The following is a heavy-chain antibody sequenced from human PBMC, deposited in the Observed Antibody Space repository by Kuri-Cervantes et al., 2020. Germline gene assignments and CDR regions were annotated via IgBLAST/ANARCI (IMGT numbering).Heavy chain of an antibody. Sequence: GGSLRLSCAASGFTFSSHGMHWVRQAPGKGPEWVAFVRYDGNNKFYADSVKGRFTISGDTSNNTLYLQMNSLRAEDTAVYYCVKGGAYPYYYYMDVWGKGTTVTVSS. D-gene: IGHD1-26*01. J-gene: IGHJ6*03. CDR1: GFTFSSHG. CDR2: VRYDGNNK. V-gene: IGHV3-30*02. CDR3: VKGGAYPYYYYMDV.